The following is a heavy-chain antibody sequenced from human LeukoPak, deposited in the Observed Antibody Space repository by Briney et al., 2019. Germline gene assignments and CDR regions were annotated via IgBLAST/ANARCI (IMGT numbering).Heavy chain of an antibody. CDR3: ARVLEGSSGQHWYFDL. J-gene: IGHJ2*01. CDR1: GGSFSGYY. CDR2: INHSGST. Sequence: SETLSLTRAVYGGSFSGYYWSWIRQPPGKGLEWIGEINHSGSTNYNPSLKSRVTISVDTSKNQFSLKLSSVTAADTAVYYCARVLEGSSGQHWYFDLWGRGTLVTVSS. D-gene: IGHD6-19*01. V-gene: IGHV4-34*01.